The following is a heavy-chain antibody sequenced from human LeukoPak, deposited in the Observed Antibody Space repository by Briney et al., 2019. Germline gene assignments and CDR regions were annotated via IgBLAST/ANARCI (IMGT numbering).Heavy chain of an antibody. Sequence: WVAFIRYDGSNQYYADSVKGRFTISRDNSKNTLYLQMNRLRAEDTAVYYCAKDSQNLPFDYWGQGSQVTVSS. CDR3: AKDSQNLPFDY. J-gene: IGHJ4*02. V-gene: IGHV3-30*02. D-gene: IGHD1-14*01. CDR2: IRYDGSNQ.